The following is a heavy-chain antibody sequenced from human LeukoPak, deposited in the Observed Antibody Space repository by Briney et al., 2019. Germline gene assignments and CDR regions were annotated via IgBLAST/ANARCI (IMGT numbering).Heavy chain of an antibody. D-gene: IGHD6-13*01. J-gene: IGHJ4*02. CDR1: GFTFSSYW. CDR3: ARGYESWDFDY. CDR2: IKQDGSEK. Sequence: GGSLRLTCAASGFTFSSYWMSWVRQAPGQGLEWVANIKQDGSEKYYVDSVKGRFTISRDNAKNSLYLQMNSLRAEDTAVYYCARGYESWDFDYWGQGTLVAVSS. V-gene: IGHV3-7*01.